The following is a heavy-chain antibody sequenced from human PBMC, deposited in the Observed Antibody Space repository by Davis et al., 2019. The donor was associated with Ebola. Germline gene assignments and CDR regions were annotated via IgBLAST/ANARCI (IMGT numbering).Heavy chain of an antibody. V-gene: IGHV4-4*02. D-gene: IGHD3-10*01. CDR1: GGPISSSNW. CDR3: ARGYYYGSGRTTFDY. Sequence: MPSETLSLTCAVSGGPISSSNWWSWVRQPPGKGLEWIGEIYHSRSTNYNPSLKSRVTISVDTSKNQFSLKLSSVTVADTAVYYCARGYYYGSGRTTFDYWGQGTLVTVSS. J-gene: IGHJ4*02. CDR2: IYHSRST.